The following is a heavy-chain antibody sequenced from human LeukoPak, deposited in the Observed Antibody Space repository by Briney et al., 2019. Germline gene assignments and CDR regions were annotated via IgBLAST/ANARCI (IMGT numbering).Heavy chain of an antibody. V-gene: IGHV3-73*01. CDR3: TPRRGYDFPFDY. Sequence: GGSLRLSCAASGFTFSGSAMHWVRQASGKGLEWVGRIRSKANSYATAYAASVKGRFTISRDDSKNTAYLQMNSLKTEDTAVYYCTPRRGYDFPFDYWGQGTLVTVSS. D-gene: IGHD3-3*01. J-gene: IGHJ4*02. CDR2: IRSKANSYAT. CDR1: GFTFSGSA.